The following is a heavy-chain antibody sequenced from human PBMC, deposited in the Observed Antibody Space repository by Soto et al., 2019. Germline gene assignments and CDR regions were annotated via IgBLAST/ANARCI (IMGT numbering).Heavy chain of an antibody. D-gene: IGHD3-3*01. CDR1: GFILSDYG. CDR3: AKDRDGVEVTLNWLAS. V-gene: IGHV3-30*18. J-gene: IGHJ5*01. Sequence: PGGSLRLSCAASGFILSDYGMHWVRQAPGRGLEWVAFISFAGSTHYGESMNGRFTISRDTSKNMLYLQMNSLRDEDTAVYHCAKDRDGVEVTLNWLASWGQGTLVTVSS. CDR2: ISFAGST.